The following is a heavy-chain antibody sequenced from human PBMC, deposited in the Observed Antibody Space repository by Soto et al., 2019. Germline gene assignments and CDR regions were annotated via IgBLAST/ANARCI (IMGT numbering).Heavy chain of an antibody. V-gene: IGHV3-53*01. CDR2: IYSGGTT. CDR1: GFTVSNNY. Sequence: EVQLVESGGGLVQPGGSLRLSCAASGFTVSNNYMIWFRLPPGKGLEWVSLIYSGGTTYYADSVKGRFSISRDNSKNTRYFQMNSLRVEDTAVYYCARNGWGMATVGMWGPGTLVTVSS. J-gene: IGHJ4*02. D-gene: IGHD4-4*01. CDR3: ARNGWGMATVGM.